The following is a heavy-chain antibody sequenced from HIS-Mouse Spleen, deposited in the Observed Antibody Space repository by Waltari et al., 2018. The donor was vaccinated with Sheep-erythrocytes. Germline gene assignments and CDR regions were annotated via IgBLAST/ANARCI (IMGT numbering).Heavy chain of an antibody. D-gene: IGHD1-26*01. CDR3: AQTGATTPHFDY. J-gene: IGHJ4*02. CDR2: SYTILSTA. V-gene: IGHV1-69*04. CDR1: GGTFSSYA. Sequence: QVQLVQSGAEVKKPGSSVKVSCKASGGTFSSYALSWVRQAPGQGLEWMGRSYTILSTANYAKTFQGKVAITADKSTSTAYMELSSLRSEDTAVYYCAQTGATTPHFDYWGQGTLVTVSS.